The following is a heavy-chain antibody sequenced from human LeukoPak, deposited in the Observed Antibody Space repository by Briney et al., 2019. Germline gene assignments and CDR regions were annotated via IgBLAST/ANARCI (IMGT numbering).Heavy chain of an antibody. CDR1: GYTFTSYG. CDR2: INANNGNT. D-gene: IGHD2-2*02. J-gene: IGHJ4*02. V-gene: IGHV1-18*01. CDR3: AAAEIVVVPAAIFDY. Sequence: ASVKVSCKASGYTFTSYGITWVRQVPGQGLEWMGWINANNGNTNYAQNLQGRVTMTRDTSTSTAYMEVRSLRSDDTAVYYCAAAEIVVVPAAIFDYWGQGTLVTVSS.